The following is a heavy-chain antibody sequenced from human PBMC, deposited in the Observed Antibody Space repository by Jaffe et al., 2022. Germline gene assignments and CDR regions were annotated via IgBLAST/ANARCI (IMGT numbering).Heavy chain of an antibody. J-gene: IGHJ6*03. CDR1: GGSISSSSYY. Sequence: QLQLQESGPGLVKPSETLSLTCTVSGGSISSSSYYWGWIRQPPGKGLEWIGSIYYSGSTYYNPSLKSRVTISVDTSKNQFSLKLSSVTAADTAVYYCARPNYYGSGSYLAVQGYYYMDVWGKGTTVTVSS. CDR2: IYYSGST. CDR3: ARPNYYGSGSYLAVQGYYYMDV. D-gene: IGHD3-10*01. V-gene: IGHV4-39*01.